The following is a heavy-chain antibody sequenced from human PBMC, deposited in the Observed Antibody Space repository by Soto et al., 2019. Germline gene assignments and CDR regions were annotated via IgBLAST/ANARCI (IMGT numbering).Heavy chain of an antibody. CDR3: ARDDCSGGSCYPPTGAFDI. V-gene: IGHV1-3*01. CDR2: INAGNGNT. CDR1: GYTFTSYA. Sequence: ASVKVSCKASGYTFTSYAMHWVRQAPGQRLEWMGWINAGNGNTKYSQKFQGRVTFAGDTSASTAYMEVGSLTSEDTAVYYCARDDCSGGSCYPPTGAFDIWGQGTMVTVSS. D-gene: IGHD2-15*01. J-gene: IGHJ3*02.